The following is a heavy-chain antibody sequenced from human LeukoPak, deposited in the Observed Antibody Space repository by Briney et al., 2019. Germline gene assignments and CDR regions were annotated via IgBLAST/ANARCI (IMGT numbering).Heavy chain of an antibody. Sequence: ASVKVSCKASGYTFTSYYMHWVRQAPGQGLEWMGIINPSGGSTSYAQKFQGRVTMTRDTSTSTVYMELSSLRSEDTAVYYCARAQALAYGSGSYYIPVISGSDYWGQGTLVTVSS. CDR1: GYTFTSYY. V-gene: IGHV1-46*01. CDR2: INPSGGST. D-gene: IGHD3-10*01. CDR3: ARAQALAYGSGSYYIPVISGSDY. J-gene: IGHJ4*02.